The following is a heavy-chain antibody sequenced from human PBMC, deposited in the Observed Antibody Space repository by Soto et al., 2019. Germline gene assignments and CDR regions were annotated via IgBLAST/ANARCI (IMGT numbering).Heavy chain of an antibody. CDR3: ARGLIAAAGTLPY. V-gene: IGHV1-8*01. Sequence: QVQLVQSGAEVKKPGASVQVSCKASGYTFTNYDINWVRQATGQGLERMGWMNPNSGNTGYAQKFQGRVTMTRNKSISTAYMELSSLTSEDTAVYYCARGLIAAAGTLPYWGQGTLVTVSS. D-gene: IGHD6-13*01. CDR1: GYTFTNYD. CDR2: MNPNSGNT. J-gene: IGHJ4*02.